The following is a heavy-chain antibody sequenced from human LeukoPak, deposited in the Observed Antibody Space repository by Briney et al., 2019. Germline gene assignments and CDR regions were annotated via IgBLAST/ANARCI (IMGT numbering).Heavy chain of an antibody. D-gene: IGHD6-13*01. J-gene: IGHJ5*02. Sequence: SETLSLTCAVYGGSFSGYYWSWIRQPPGKGLEWIGEINHSGSTNYNPSLKSRVTISVDTSKNQFSLKLNSVTAADTAVYYCARGRIAAPNGFDPWGQGTLVTVSS. CDR1: GGSFSGYY. V-gene: IGHV4-34*01. CDR2: INHSGST. CDR3: ARGRIAAPNGFDP.